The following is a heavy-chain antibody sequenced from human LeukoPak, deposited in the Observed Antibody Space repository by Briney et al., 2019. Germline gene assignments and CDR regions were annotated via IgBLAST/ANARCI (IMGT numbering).Heavy chain of an antibody. CDR3: ARTSLYYYDSSCSDAFDI. D-gene: IGHD3-22*01. CDR1: GGSISSYY. CDR2: IYYSGST. J-gene: IGHJ3*02. V-gene: IGHV4-59*01. Sequence: SETLSLTCTVSGGSISSYYWSWIRQPPGKGLEWIGYIYYSGSTNYNPSLKSRVTISVDTSKNQFSLKLSSVTAADTAVYYCARTSLYYYDSSCSDAFDIWGQGTMVTVSS.